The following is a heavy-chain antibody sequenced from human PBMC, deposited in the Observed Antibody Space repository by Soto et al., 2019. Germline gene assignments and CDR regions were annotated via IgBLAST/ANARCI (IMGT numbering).Heavy chain of an antibody. CDR3: ARAHGDFPPDY. J-gene: IGHJ4*02. D-gene: IGHD3-10*01. Sequence: SETLSLTCAVSGGSISSGGYSWSWIRQPPGKGLEWSGYIYHSGSTYYNPSLKSRVTISVDRSKNQFSMKLSSVTAADTAVYYCARAHGDFPPDYWGQGTLVTVSS. CDR2: IYHSGST. V-gene: IGHV4-30-2*01. CDR1: GGSISSGGYS.